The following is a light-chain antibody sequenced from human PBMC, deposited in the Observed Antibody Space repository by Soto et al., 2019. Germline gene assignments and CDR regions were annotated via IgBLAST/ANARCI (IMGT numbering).Light chain of an antibody. J-gene: IGLJ1*01. CDR2: EVS. Sequence: QSALTQPASVSGSPGQSITIYCTGTSSDVGAYNHVSWYQQHPGKAPQLIIYEVSNRPSGLSNRFSASKSGNTASLTISGLQAEDEADYYCRSYTTIMTLVFGTGTKVTVL. CDR1: SSDVGAYNH. CDR3: RSYTTIMTLV. V-gene: IGLV2-14*01.